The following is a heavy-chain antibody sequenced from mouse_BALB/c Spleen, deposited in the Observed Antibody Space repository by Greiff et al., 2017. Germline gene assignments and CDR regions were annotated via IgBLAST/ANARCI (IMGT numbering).Heavy chain of an antibody. J-gene: IGHJ4*01. CDR3: AKNGRDAMDY. CDR2: IWRGGST. CDR1: GFSLTSYG. Sequence: VHLVESGPSLVQPSQSLSITCTVSGFSLTSYGVHWVRQSPGKGLEWLGVIWRGGSTDYNAAFMSRLSITKDNSKSQVFFKMNSLQADDTAIYYCAKNGRDAMDYWGQGTSVTVSS. D-gene: IGHD1-1*02. V-gene: IGHV2-5-1*01.